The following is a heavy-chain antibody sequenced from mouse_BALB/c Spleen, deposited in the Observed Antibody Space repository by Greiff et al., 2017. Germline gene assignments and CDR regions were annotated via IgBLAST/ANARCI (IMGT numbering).Heavy chain of an antibody. CDR3: AAEGTDDGYYYAMDY. CDR1: GYTFTDYA. V-gene: IGHV1-67*01. Sequence: VQLQQSGPELVRPGVSVKISCKGSGYTFTDYAMHWVKQSHAKSLEWIGVISTYYGNTNYNQKFKGKATMTVDKSSSTAYMELARLTSEDSAIYYCAAEGTDDGYYYAMDYWGQGTSVTVSS. D-gene: IGHD2-3*01. J-gene: IGHJ4*01. CDR2: ISTYYGNT.